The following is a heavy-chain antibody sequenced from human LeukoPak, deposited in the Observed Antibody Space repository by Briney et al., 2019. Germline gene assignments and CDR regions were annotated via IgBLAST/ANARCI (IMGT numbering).Heavy chain of an antibody. CDR1: GFTFSSYG. D-gene: IGHD3-3*01. V-gene: IGHV3-74*01. Sequence: GGSLRLSCAASGFTFSSYGMHWVRQAPGKGLVWVSRINSDGSSTSYADSVKGRFTISRDNAKNTLYLQMNSLRAEDTAVYYCARGPRKPPTEWLLPTDYYYYYMDVWGKGTTVTVSS. CDR2: INSDGSST. CDR3: ARGPRKPPTEWLLPTDYYYYYMDV. J-gene: IGHJ6*03.